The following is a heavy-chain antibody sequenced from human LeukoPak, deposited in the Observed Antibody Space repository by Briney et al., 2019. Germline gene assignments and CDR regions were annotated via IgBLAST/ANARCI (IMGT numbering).Heavy chain of an antibody. J-gene: IGHJ4*02. V-gene: IGHV4-34*01. CDR1: GGSFSGYY. D-gene: IGHD3-22*01. Sequence: SDTLSLPCAVYGGSFSGYYWSWIRQPPGEGLEWMGEINHSGSTNHNPSLKSRVTISVISSKSQYSVELSSVSAADTAVQYCGRGARLKCGYSYYFGYWGQGPLVTVS. CDR2: INHSGST. CDR3: GRGARLKCGYSYYFGY.